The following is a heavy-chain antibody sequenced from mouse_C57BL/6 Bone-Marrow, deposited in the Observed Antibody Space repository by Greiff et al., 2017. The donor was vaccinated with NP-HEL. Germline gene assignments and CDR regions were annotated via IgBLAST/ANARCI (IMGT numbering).Heavy chain of an antibody. CDR1: GFTFSSYA. CDR2: ISSGGDYI. J-gene: IGHJ3*01. CDR3: TRDRGHDNGYPAWFAY. Sequence: EVKLVESGEGLVKPGGSLKLSCAASGFTFSSYAMSWVRQTPEKRLEWVAYISSGGDYIYYADTVKGRFTISRDNARNTLYLQMSSLKSEDTAMYYCTRDRGHDNGYPAWFAYWGQGTLVTVSA. D-gene: IGHD2-2*01. V-gene: IGHV5-9-1*02.